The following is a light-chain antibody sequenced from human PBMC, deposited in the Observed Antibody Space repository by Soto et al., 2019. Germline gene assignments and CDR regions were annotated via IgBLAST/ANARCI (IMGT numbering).Light chain of an antibody. J-gene: IGLJ1*01. CDR2: EVS. V-gene: IGLV2-14*01. CDR1: SSDVGGYNY. Sequence: QSALTQPASVSGSPGQSITISCTGTSSDVGGYNYVSWYQQHPGKAPKLMIYEVSNRPSGVSYRFSGSKSGNTASLTIPGLQAEDEADYYCSSFTSSSTYVFGNGTKLTVL. CDR3: SSFTSSSTYV.